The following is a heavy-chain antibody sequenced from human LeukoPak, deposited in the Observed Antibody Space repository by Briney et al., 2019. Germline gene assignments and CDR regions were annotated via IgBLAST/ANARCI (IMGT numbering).Heavy chain of an antibody. J-gene: IGHJ4*02. CDR3: ASPIAAAGY. CDR1: GFTFSTFN. V-gene: IGHV3-48*01. D-gene: IGHD6-13*01. Sequence: GGSLRLSCAASGFTFSTFNMNWVRQAPGKGLEWVSYISSSGTTIYYADSVKGRFTVSRDNSKNTLYLQMNSLRAEDTAVYYCASPIAAAGYWGQGTLVTVSS. CDR2: ISSSGTTI.